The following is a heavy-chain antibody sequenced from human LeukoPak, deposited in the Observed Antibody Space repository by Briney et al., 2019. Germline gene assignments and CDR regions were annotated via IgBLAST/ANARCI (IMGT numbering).Heavy chain of an antibody. CDR1: VFTLDDHV. Sequence: GRSLRLSCEGSVFTLDDHVMYWVPQRPGKGLEGVAGISWKSDVIDYADTVKARFTIPRDKPKHSLSMEMNSLKTEDMALYYCARDRRAYLQRSGPWYFDLWGRGTLVTVSS. V-gene: IGHV3-9*03. J-gene: IGHJ2*01. D-gene: IGHD5-12*01. CDR3: ARDRRAYLQRSGPWYFDL. CDR2: ISWKSDVI.